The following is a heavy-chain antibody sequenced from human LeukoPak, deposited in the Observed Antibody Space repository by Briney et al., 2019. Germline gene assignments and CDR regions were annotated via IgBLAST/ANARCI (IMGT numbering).Heavy chain of an antibody. Sequence: ASVKVSCKASGYTFTSYGISWVRQAPGQGLEGMGWISAYNGNTNYAQKLQGRVTMTTDKSTSTAYMELRSLRSDDTAVYYCARDRYMVRGVIRWFDPWGQGTLVTVSS. CDR2: ISAYNGNT. V-gene: IGHV1-18*04. CDR3: ARDRYMVRGVIRWFDP. J-gene: IGHJ5*02. D-gene: IGHD3-10*01. CDR1: GYTFTSYG.